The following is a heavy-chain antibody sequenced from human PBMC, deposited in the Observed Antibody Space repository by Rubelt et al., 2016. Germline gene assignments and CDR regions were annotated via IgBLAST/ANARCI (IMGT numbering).Heavy chain of an antibody. V-gene: IGHV1-3*01. CDR3: ARVIWGSGWSNNWFDP. Sequence: QVQLVQSGAEVKKPGASVKVSCKASGYTFTSYAMHWVRQAPGQRLEWMGWINAGNGNTKYSQKFRGRVTIAGDTAASTADMGLRSRGAEETAVYNCARVIWGSGWSNNWFDPWGQGTLVTVSS. CDR2: INAGNGNT. J-gene: IGHJ5*02. D-gene: IGHD6-19*01. CDR1: GYTFTSYA.